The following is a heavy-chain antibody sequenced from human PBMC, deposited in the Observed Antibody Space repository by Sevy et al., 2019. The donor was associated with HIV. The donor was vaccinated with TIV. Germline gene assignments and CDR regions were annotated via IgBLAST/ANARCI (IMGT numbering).Heavy chain of an antibody. J-gene: IGHJ4*02. CDR3: AKDVGATKYYFDY. V-gene: IGHV3-23*01. Sequence: GGSLGLSCAASGFTFSSYAMSWVRQAPGKGLEWVSAISGSGGSTYYADSVKGRFTISRDNSKNTLYLQMNSLRAEDTAVYYCAKDVGATKYYFDYWGQGTLVTVSS. CDR1: GFTFSSYA. D-gene: IGHD1-26*01. CDR2: ISGSGGST.